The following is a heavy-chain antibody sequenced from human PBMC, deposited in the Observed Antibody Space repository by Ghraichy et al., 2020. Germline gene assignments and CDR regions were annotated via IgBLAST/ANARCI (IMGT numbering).Heavy chain of an antibody. V-gene: IGHV3-21*01. CDR2: ISSSSSYI. J-gene: IGHJ3*02. Sequence: GESLNISCAASGFTFSSYSMNWVRQAPGKGLEWVSSISSSSSYIYYAVSVKGRFTISRDNAKNSLYLQMNSLRAEDTAVYYCASQSPDAFDIWGQGTMVTVSS. CDR1: GFTFSSYS. CDR3: ASQSPDAFDI.